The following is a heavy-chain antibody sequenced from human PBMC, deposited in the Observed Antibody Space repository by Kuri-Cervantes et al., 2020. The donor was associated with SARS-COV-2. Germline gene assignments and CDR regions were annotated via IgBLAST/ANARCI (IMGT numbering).Heavy chain of an antibody. CDR1: GFTFGDYA. D-gene: IGHD3-10*01. CDR3: ARDEWHYYGSGSYGPRYYYYGMDV. CDR2: ISGSGSNT. Sequence: GGSLRLSCVGSGFTFGDYAMSWVRQSPGKGLEWVSAISGSGSNTYYADSVKGRFTISRDNAKNSLYLQMNSLRAEDTAVYYCARDEWHYYGSGSYGPRYYYYGMDVWGQGTTVTVSS. V-gene: IGHV3-23*01. J-gene: IGHJ6*02.